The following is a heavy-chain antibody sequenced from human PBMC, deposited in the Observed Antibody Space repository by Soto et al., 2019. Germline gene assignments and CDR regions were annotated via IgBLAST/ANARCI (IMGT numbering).Heavy chain of an antibody. CDR3: AGDRYYYGSGSYYISWFDP. D-gene: IGHD3-10*01. CDR1: GYTFTSYG. CDR2: ISAYNGNT. J-gene: IGHJ5*02. V-gene: IGHV1-18*01. Sequence: ASVKVSCKASGYTFTSYGISWVRQAPGQGLEWMGWISAYNGNTNYAQKLQGRVTMTTDTSTSTAYMELRGLRSDDTAVYYCAGDRYYYGSGSYYISWFDPWGQGTLVTVSS.